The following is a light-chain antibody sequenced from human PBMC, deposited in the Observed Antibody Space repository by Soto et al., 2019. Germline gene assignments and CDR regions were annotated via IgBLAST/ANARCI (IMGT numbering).Light chain of an antibody. J-gene: IGKJ1*01. Sequence: DLPMTQSPSTLSASVGDRVTITCRASQSISSWLAWYQQKPGKAPKLLIYKASSLESGVPSRFSGSGSGTEFTLTLSSLQPDDFATYYCQQYNTYWTFGQGTKVEIK. CDR3: QQYNTYWT. CDR1: QSISSW. V-gene: IGKV1-5*03. CDR2: KAS.